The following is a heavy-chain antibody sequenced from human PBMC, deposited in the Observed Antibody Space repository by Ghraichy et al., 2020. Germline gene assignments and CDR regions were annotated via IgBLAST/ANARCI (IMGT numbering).Heavy chain of an antibody. Sequence: SETLSLTCTVSGDSISRTSYHWAWIRQPPGKGLEWIGHIFYSGSTPYNPSLKSRVMIFVDTSKNQFSLRLSSVTAADTAVYYCARRNRRFDPWGQGALGTGSS. CDR3: ARRNRRFDP. V-gene: IGHV4-39*01. J-gene: IGHJ5*02. CDR2: IFYSGST. D-gene: IGHD2/OR15-2a*01. CDR1: GDSISRTSYH.